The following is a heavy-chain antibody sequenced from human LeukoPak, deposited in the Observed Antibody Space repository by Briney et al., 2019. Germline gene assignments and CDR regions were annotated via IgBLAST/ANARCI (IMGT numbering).Heavy chain of an antibody. Sequence: ASVKVSCKASGYTFTGYYMHWVRPAPGQGLEWMGWINPNSGGTNYAQKFQGRVTMTRDTSISTAYMELSRLRSDDTAVYYCARSSSGWNDAFDIWGQGTMVTVSS. D-gene: IGHD6-19*01. CDR1: GYTFTGYY. CDR2: INPNSGGT. CDR3: ARSSSGWNDAFDI. J-gene: IGHJ3*02. V-gene: IGHV1-2*02.